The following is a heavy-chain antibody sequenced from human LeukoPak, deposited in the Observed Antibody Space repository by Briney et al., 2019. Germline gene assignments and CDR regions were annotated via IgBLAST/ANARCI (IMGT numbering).Heavy chain of an antibody. CDR3: AKAEAYSTGWFSY. J-gene: IGHJ4*02. V-gene: IGHV3-23*01. D-gene: IGHD6-19*01. Sequence: GGSLRLSCTVSGFTFSNYAMNWVRQAPGKGLEWVSGLSGSGVRTDYADSVKGRFTVSRDISKDTLYLQMNDLRAEDTAVYYCAKAEAYSTGWFSYWGQGTLVTVSS. CDR1: GFTFSNYA. CDR2: LSGSGVRT.